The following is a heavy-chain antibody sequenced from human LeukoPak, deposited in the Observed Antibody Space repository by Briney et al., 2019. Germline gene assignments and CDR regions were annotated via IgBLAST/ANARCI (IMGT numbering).Heavy chain of an antibody. CDR3: ARGHYDVLAASYKWTPDY. CDR2: ITSRGDYT. V-gene: IGHV3-21*01. CDR1: GFTFNTSN. D-gene: IGHD3-9*01. J-gene: IGHJ4*02. Sequence: PGGSLRLSCAASGFTFNTSNMNWLRQAPGKGLEWVSSITSRGDYTYYADSVKGRFTTSRDNAKDSLSLQLSSLRVEDTAIYYCARGHYDVLAASYKWTPDYWGQGTLVTVSS.